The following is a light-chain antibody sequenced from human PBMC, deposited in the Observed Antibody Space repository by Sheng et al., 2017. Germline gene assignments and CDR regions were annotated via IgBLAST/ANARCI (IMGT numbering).Light chain of an antibody. CDR1: QSVTSSY. CDR3: QQYGSSPWT. V-gene: IGKV3-20*01. CDR2: DAS. Sequence: LVLTQSPGTLSLSPGERATLSCRASQSVTSSYLAWYQQKPGQAPRLLIYDASTRATGIPDSFSGSGSGTDFTLTVSRLEPEDFAVYYCQQYGSSPWTFGQGTKVEIK. J-gene: IGKJ1*01.